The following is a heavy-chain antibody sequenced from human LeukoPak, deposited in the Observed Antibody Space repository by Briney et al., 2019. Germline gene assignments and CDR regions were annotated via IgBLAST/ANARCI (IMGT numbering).Heavy chain of an antibody. D-gene: IGHD3-10*01. CDR3: ARDGAGTQSWVEFDL. Sequence: GGSLRLSCTASGFTVSGTYMDWVRQAPGKGLEWVSVIYGGGGTVYAESVKGRFIISRDNSKNMVYLKMNSLRTEDSAVYYCARDGAGTQSWVEFDLWGQGTLVTVSS. J-gene: IGHJ5*02. CDR1: GFTVSGTY. CDR2: IYGGGGT. V-gene: IGHV3-53*05.